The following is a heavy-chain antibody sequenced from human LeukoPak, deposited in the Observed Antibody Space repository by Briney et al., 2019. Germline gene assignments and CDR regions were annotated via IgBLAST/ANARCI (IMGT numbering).Heavy chain of an antibody. D-gene: IGHD3-22*01. V-gene: IGHV3-74*01. CDR2: INSDGSST. CDR3: ASLPLLQPTPVGYYDSSGYYVEAFDI. Sequence: PGGSLRLSCAASGFTFSSYWMHWVRQAPGKGLVWVSRINSDGSSTSYADSVKGLFTISRDNAKNTLYLQMNSVRAEDTAVYDCASLPLLQPTPVGYYDSSGYYVEAFDIWGQGTMVTVSS. J-gene: IGHJ3*02. CDR1: GFTFSSYW.